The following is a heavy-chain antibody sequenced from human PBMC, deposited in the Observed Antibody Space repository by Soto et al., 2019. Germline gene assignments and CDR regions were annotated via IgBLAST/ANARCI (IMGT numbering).Heavy chain of an antibody. CDR2: IIDTGDSA. Sequence: GSLTLSCAASGLTLSNYSMNWVRQAPGKGLEWVSFIIDTGDSAYYADSVKGRFTISIYNSNNKLYLQMNSMRADDTAIYYFVKEGSGWYSRGSFDFWGRGTVVTVSS. CDR3: VKEGSGWYSRGSFDF. J-gene: IGHJ3*01. D-gene: IGHD6-19*01. CDR1: GLTLSNYS. V-gene: IGHV3-23*01.